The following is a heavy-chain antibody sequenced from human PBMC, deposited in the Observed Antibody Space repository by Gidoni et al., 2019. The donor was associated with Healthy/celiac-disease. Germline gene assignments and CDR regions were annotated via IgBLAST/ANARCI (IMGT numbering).Heavy chain of an antibody. J-gene: IGHJ5*02. D-gene: IGHD2-21*02. V-gene: IGHV3-33*01. CDR3: AREGAYCGGDCYSGLNNWFDP. CDR1: GFTFSRYG. Sequence: QVQLVESGGGVVQPGRSLRLSCAASGFTFSRYGMHWVRQAPGKGLGWVAVIWYDGSNKYYADSVKGRFTISRDNSKNTLYLQMNSLRAEDTAVYYCAREGAYCGGDCYSGLNNWFDPWGQGTLVTVSS. CDR2: IWYDGSNK.